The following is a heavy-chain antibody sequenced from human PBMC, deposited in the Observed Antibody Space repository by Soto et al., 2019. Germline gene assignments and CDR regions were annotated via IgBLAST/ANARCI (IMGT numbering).Heavy chain of an antibody. D-gene: IGHD3-16*01. V-gene: IGHV4-30-4*01. Sequence: SETLSLTCTVSGGSISSGDYYWSWIRQPPGKGLEWIGYIYYSGSTYYNPSLKSRVTISVDTSKNQFSLKLSSVTAADTAVYYCDREPEFGDYYYGMDVWGQGTTVTVSS. CDR1: GGSISSGDYY. J-gene: IGHJ6*02. CDR2: IYYSGST. CDR3: DREPEFGDYYYGMDV.